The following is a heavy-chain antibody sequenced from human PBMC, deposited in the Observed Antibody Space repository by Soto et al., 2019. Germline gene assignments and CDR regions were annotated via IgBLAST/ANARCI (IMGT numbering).Heavy chain of an antibody. V-gene: IGHV4-59*01. D-gene: IGHD3-22*01. CDR2: IFHTGIT. J-gene: IGHJ5*01. CDR1: GGSFSNDY. CDR3: ARDRYFYDSRGYYRTLDS. Sequence: SETLSLTCFISGGSFSNDYWTWIRQSPGKGLEWIGYIFHTGITDYNPSVKSRVTISIDKSRNLFSLNLTSVTAADTAVYYCARDRYFYDSRGYYRTLDSWGQGTLVTVSS.